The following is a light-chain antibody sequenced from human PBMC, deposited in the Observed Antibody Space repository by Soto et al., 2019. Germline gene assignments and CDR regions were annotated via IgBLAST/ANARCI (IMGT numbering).Light chain of an antibody. CDR3: QQYHTLVS. Sequence: DIQMTQSPSSLSASVGDRVTITCQASRDIRKYLNWYQQKPGKAPKLLIYDASNLETGVTSRFSGSGSVTDFTFTISSLQSEDIPTYYCQQYHTLVSFGGGTKVEIK. J-gene: IGKJ4*01. V-gene: IGKV1-33*01. CDR1: RDIRKY. CDR2: DAS.